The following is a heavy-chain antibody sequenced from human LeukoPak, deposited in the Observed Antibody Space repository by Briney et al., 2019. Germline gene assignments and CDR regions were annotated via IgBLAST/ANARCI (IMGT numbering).Heavy chain of an antibody. CDR3: AKLNGRAVTTSDAFDI. CDR1: GFTFSNYA. Sequence: GGSLRLSCAASGFTFSNYAISWVRQAPGKGLEWVSVISGSGGSTYYADSVKGRFTISRDNSKNTLYLQMNSLRAEDTAVYYCAKLNGRAVTTSDAFDIWGQGTMVTVSS. V-gene: IGHV3-23*01. D-gene: IGHD4-17*01. CDR2: ISGSGGST. J-gene: IGHJ3*02.